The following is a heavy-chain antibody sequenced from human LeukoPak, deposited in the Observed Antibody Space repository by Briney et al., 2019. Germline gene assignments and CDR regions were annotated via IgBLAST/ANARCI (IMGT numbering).Heavy chain of an antibody. CDR2: IHHSGSS. Sequence: PSETLSLTCTVSGGSISSGGYYWSWIRQLPGKGLESIGFIHHSGSSRHNPSLKDRVAISVDASRKQFALRLSSVTAADTAIYYCARGGNRFGGFYFDYWGQGIQVIVSS. V-gene: IGHV4-31*03. CDR3: ARGGNRFGGFYFDY. CDR1: GGSISSGGYY. J-gene: IGHJ4*02. D-gene: IGHD3-10*01.